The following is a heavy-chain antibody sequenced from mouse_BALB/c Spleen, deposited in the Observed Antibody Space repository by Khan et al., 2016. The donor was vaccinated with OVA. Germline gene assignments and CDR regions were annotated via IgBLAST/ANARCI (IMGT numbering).Heavy chain of an antibody. V-gene: IGHV2-2*02. CDR3: ARRGYDYGRGALFAY. Sequence: VQLKQSGPGLVQPSQSLSITCTVSGFSLNNYSVHWVRQSPGKGLEWLGVIWSAGSTDYNAAFISRLTISKNNSRSQVFFRMNSLQPKDTAIYYCARRGYDYGRGALFAYWGQGTLVTVSA. CDR2: IWSAGST. J-gene: IGHJ3*01. D-gene: IGHD2-4*01. CDR1: GFSLNNYS.